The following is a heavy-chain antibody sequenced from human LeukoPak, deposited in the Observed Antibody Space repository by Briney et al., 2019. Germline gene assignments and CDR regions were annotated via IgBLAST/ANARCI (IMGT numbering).Heavy chain of an antibody. V-gene: IGHV4-61*01. CDR1: GYSISSGYY. Sequence: SETLSLTCTVSGYSISSGYYWGWIRQPPGKGLEWIGYIYYSGSTNYNPSLKSRVTISVDTSKNQFSLKLSSVTAADTAVYYCARDQGASLFDYWGQGTLVTVSS. D-gene: IGHD1-26*01. J-gene: IGHJ4*02. CDR2: IYYSGST. CDR3: ARDQGASLFDY.